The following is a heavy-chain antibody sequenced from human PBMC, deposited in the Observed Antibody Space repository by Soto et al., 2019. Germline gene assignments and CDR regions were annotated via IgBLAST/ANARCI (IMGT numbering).Heavy chain of an antibody. V-gene: IGHV3-48*01. D-gene: IGHD4-17*01. CDR2: ISSSGSTI. CDR1: GFTFSSYS. J-gene: IGHJ3*02. Sequence: EVQLVESGGGLVQPGGSLRLSCAASGFTFSSYSMTWVRQATGKGLEWGSYISSSGSTIYYADSVKGRFTISRDNAQNALFLQMISLRAEDTAVYYCARDERAYGADALDIWGQGTMVTVSS. CDR3: ARDERAYGADALDI.